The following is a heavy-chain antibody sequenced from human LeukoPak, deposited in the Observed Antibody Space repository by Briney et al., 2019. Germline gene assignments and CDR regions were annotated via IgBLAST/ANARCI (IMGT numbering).Heavy chain of an antibody. J-gene: IGHJ4*02. CDR2: IYHSGSS. CDR1: GASISSNNW. Sequence: SETLSLTCAVSGASISSNNWWWSGVRQPPGKGLEGIGEIYHSGSSNYNPSLKSRVTMSVDKSKNQFSLRLTSVTAADTAVYYCARGHYYDSSDDCWGQGTLVTVSS. V-gene: IGHV4-4*02. CDR3: ARGHYYDSSDDC. D-gene: IGHD3-22*01.